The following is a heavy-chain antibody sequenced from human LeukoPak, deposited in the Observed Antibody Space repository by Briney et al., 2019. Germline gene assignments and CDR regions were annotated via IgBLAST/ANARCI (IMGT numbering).Heavy chain of an antibody. D-gene: IGHD5-12*01. CDR3: ARHGARNSDYDPGAFDI. CDR1: GYSFTSYW. CDR2: IDPTDSYT. Sequence: GESPRISCKGSGYSFTSYWISWVRQMPGKGLEWMGRIDPTDSYTNYSPSFQGHVTISADKSTSTAYLQWSSLKASDTAMYYCARHGARNSDYDPGAFDIWGLGTMVTVSS. J-gene: IGHJ3*02. V-gene: IGHV5-10-1*01.